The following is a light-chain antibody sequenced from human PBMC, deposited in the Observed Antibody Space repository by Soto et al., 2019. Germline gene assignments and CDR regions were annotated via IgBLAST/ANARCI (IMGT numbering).Light chain of an antibody. V-gene: IGKV1-33*01. Sequence: DLQMTQSPSSLSASVGDRVTITCQASQDISNYLNWYQQKPGKAPTLLIYDASNLDTGVPSRFSGSGSGTDFTFSISSLQAEDIATYYCQQHDNLPLTFGGGTKVEIK. J-gene: IGKJ4*01. CDR3: QQHDNLPLT. CDR2: DAS. CDR1: QDISNY.